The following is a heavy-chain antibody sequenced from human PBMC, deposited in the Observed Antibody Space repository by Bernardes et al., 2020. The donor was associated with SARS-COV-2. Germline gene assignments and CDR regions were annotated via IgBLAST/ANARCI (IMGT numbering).Heavy chain of an antibody. D-gene: IGHD2-15*01. CDR1: GFSFSSYG. V-gene: IGHV3-33*01. CDR2: IWFDGSKK. J-gene: IGHJ4*02. CDR3: VRDPPAFCTDGSCYPI. Sequence: GGSLRLSCAASGFSFSSYGMHWVRQAPGKGLEWVAVIWFDGSKKYSADPVKGRFTISRDNSRDTLYLQMDSLRADDTAVYYCVRDPPAFCTDGSCYPIWGQGTLVTVSS.